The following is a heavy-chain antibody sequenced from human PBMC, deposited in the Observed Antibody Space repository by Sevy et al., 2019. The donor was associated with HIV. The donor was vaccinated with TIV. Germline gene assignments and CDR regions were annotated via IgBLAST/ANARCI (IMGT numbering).Heavy chain of an antibody. CDR3: ARHCSGGSCYSLLPHYYYGMDV. J-gene: IGHJ6*02. D-gene: IGHD2-15*01. Sequence: GGSLRLSCAASGFTFNMYWMTWVHQAPGKGLEWVANIKEDGSERNYLASVKGRFTISRDNAKESLYLQINSLRAGDTAVYYCARHCSGGSCYSLLPHYYYGMDVWGQGTTVTVSS. V-gene: IGHV3-7*01. CDR1: GFTFNMYW. CDR2: IKEDGSER.